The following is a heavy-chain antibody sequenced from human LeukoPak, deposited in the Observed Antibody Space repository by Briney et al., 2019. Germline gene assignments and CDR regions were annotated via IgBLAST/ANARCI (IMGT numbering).Heavy chain of an antibody. V-gene: IGHV1-3*01. Sequence: ASVKVSCKASGYTFIAYAMHWVRQAPGQRLEWMGWINVGNGNTKYLQKFQDRISITRDISTTTVYMELSSLRSEDTAIYYCVRDRGIAVAGIGLEYWGQGTLVTVSS. CDR3: VRDRGIAVAGIGLEY. CDR2: INVGNGNT. J-gene: IGHJ4*02. CDR1: GYTFIAYA. D-gene: IGHD6-19*01.